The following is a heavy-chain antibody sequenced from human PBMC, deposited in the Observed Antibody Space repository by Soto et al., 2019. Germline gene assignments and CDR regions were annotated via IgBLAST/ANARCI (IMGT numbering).Heavy chain of an antibody. CDR3: ARRGELGATTVDY. D-gene: IGHD1-26*01. V-gene: IGHV4-39*01. CDR1: GGSISSSSYY. J-gene: IGHJ4*02. CDR2: IYYSGST. Sequence: SETLSLTCTVSGGSISSSSYYWGWIRQPPGKGLEWIGSIYYSGSTYYNPSLKSRVTISVDTSKNQISLKLSSVTAADTAVYYCARRGELGATTVDYWGQGTLVTVSS.